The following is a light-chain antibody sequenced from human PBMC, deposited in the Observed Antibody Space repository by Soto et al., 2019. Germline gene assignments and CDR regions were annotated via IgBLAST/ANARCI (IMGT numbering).Light chain of an antibody. CDR2: GVS. Sequence: QSALTQPASVSGSPGQSITISCTGTSSDIGGYNYVSWYQQHPGKAPKLMIYGVSNRPSGVSGRFFGSKSGNTASLTISGLQPEYEADYYCSSYRSSIIPVVFGGGTKVTVL. J-gene: IGLJ2*01. V-gene: IGLV2-14*01. CDR1: SSDIGGYNY. CDR3: SSYRSSIIPVV.